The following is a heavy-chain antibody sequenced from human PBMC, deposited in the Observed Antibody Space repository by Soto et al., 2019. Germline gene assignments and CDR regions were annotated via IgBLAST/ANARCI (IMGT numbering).Heavy chain of an antibody. CDR3: ARGYLQSGYSSSWVFDY. J-gene: IGHJ4*02. CDR2: IFYSGST. CDR1: GGSINSGGYY. D-gene: IGHD6-13*01. Sequence: QVQLQESGPGLVKPSQTLSLICTVSGGSINSGGYYWNWIRQHPGKGLEWIGYIFYSGSTDYNPFLRMRVTSSADTSASQFSLNLSYGTAAATAVYFCARGYLQSGYSSSWVFDYWGQGTLVNVSS. V-gene: IGHV4-31*03.